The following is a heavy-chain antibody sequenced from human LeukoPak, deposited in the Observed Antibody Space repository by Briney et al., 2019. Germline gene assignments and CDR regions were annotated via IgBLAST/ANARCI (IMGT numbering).Heavy chain of an antibody. CDR1: GYTFTGYH. CDR2: INPYSGDT. Sequence: GASVKVSCKASGYTFTGYHIHWVRQAPGQGLEWMGRINPYSGDTNFAQKFQGRVTMTRDTSITTAYMDLSSLTPDDTAVYFCARDQGSITRSWYTGYWGQGTQVTVSS. CDR3: ARDQGSITRSWYTGY. J-gene: IGHJ4*02. D-gene: IGHD6-13*01. V-gene: IGHV1-2*06.